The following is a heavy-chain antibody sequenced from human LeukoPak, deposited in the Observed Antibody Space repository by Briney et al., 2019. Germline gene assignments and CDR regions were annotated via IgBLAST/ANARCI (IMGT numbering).Heavy chain of an antibody. J-gene: IGHJ5*01. Sequence: SETLFLTCTVSGYTITSGGFSWNWLRQSPGKGLEWIGCIYDRGPAYYNPSLKSRFTISVDRPKNQFFLNVTSLTAADTAVYFCARSRQASGLFNSWGQGTLVTVSS. CDR3: ARSRQASGLFNS. CDR1: GYTITSGGFS. D-gene: IGHD3-10*01. V-gene: IGHV4-30-2*06. CDR2: IYDRGPA.